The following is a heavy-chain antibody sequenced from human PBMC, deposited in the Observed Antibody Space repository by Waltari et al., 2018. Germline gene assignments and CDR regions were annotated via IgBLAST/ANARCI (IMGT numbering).Heavy chain of an antibody. Sequence: QVQLVQSGAEVKKPGSSVKVSCKASGGTFSSYAISWVRQAPGQGLEWMGGIIPTLGIANYAQKFQGRVTITADKSTSTAYMELSSLRSEDTAVYYCARDGTVGATTPPYYWGQGTLVTVSS. CDR2: IIPTLGIA. CDR3: ARDGTVGATTPPYY. J-gene: IGHJ4*02. D-gene: IGHD1-26*01. V-gene: IGHV1-69*10. CDR1: GGTFSSYA.